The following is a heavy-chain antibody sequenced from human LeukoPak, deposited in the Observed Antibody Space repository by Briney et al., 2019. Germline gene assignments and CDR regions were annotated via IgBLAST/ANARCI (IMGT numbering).Heavy chain of an antibody. CDR1: GGSISSSSYY. D-gene: IGHD3-9*01. CDR2: IYYSGST. J-gene: IGHJ5*02. V-gene: IGHV4-39*07. CDR3: ARGRMGDISWFGP. Sequence: SETLSLTCTVSGGSISSSSYYWGWIRQPPGKGLEWIGSIYYSGSTYYNPSLKSRVTISVDTSKNQFSLKLSSVTAADTAVYYCARGRMGDISWFGPWGQGTLVTVSS.